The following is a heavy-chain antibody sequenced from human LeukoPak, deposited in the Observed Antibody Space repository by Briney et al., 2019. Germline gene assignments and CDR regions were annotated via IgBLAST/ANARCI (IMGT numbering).Heavy chain of an antibody. Sequence: PGGSLRLSCAASGFTLDDYGMTWVRQPPGKGLEWVSGINWKGGSTVYADSVTGRFIISRDNAKNSLYLQINSLRAEDTAFYYCARNRVGGYSPHQDAFDIWGQGTMVTVSS. CDR2: INWKGGST. D-gene: IGHD3-22*01. CDR3: ARNRVGGYSPHQDAFDI. CDR1: GFTLDDYG. J-gene: IGHJ3*02. V-gene: IGHV3-20*04.